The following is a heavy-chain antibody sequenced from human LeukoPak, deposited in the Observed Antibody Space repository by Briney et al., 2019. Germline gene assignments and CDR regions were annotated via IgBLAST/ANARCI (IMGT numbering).Heavy chain of an antibody. CDR1: GGSISSYY. Sequence: PSETLSLTCTASGGSISSYYWSWIRQPPGKGLEWIGYIYHSGSTNYNPSLKSRVTISVDTSKNQFSLKLSSVTAADTAVYYCARDVGDFWSGFQYYFDYWGQGTLVTVSS. CDR2: IYHSGST. D-gene: IGHD3-3*01. V-gene: IGHV4-59*01. J-gene: IGHJ4*02. CDR3: ARDVGDFWSGFQYYFDY.